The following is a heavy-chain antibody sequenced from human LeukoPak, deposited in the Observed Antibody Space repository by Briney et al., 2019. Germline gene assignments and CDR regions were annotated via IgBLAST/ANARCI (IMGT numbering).Heavy chain of an antibody. Sequence: GASVRVSFTSSASTFTIYYKHWVRQPHGQGLELIGIITPSTGRTTYAQKFQGRVIMTRDTSTSTVYMDLSILSSEDTAVYYCASPASEPASSGWYYFDHWGQGTLVTVSS. V-gene: IGHV1-46*01. CDR2: ITPSTGRT. CDR1: ASTFTIYY. CDR3: ASPASEPASSGWYYFDH. J-gene: IGHJ4*02. D-gene: IGHD6-19*01.